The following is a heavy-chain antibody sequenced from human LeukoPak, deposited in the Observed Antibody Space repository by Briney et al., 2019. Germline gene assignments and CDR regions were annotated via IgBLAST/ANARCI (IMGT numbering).Heavy chain of an antibody. D-gene: IGHD3-9*01. Sequence: GGSLRLSCAASGFTFSTSAMHWVRQAPGKGLEWVAFIRYDGSNRYYADSVKGRFTISRDNSKNTLYLQMNSLRAEDAAVYYCAREGVGVYDILTGYSNDAFDIWGQGTMVTVSS. J-gene: IGHJ3*02. CDR2: IRYDGSNR. CDR1: GFTFSTSA. CDR3: AREGVGVYDILTGYSNDAFDI. V-gene: IGHV3-30*02.